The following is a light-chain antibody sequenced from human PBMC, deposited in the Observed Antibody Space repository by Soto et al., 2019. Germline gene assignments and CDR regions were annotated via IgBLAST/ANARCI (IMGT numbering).Light chain of an antibody. CDR2: EVS. CDR3: FSYTSTYTWV. V-gene: IGLV2-14*01. CDR1: SSDVGGYNY. Sequence: QSALTQPASVSGSPGQSITISCTGTSSDVGGYNYVSWYQQHPGKAPKLLIYEVSNRPSGVSNRFSGSKSGNAATLTISGLQAEDEADYYCFSYTSTYTWVFGGGTKVTVL. J-gene: IGLJ3*02.